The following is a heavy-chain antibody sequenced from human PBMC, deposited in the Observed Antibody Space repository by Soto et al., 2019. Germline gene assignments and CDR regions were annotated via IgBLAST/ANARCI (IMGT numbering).Heavy chain of an antibody. J-gene: IGHJ4*02. Sequence: EVQLLESGGGLVQPGGSLRLSCAASGFTFSSYAMGWVRQAPGKGLDWVSGISGSGVSTYYADSVKGRFTISRDNSKNTLYLQMNSLRAEDTAVYYCAKGRVGATKGDYFNYWGQGTLVTVSS. CDR1: GFTFSSYA. D-gene: IGHD1-26*01. CDR3: AKGRVGATKGDYFNY. V-gene: IGHV3-23*01. CDR2: ISGSGVST.